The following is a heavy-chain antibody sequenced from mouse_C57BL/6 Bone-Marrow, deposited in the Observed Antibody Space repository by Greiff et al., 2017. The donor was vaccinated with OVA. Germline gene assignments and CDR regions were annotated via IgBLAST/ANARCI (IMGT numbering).Heavy chain of an antibody. V-gene: IGHV1-4*01. CDR1: GYTFTSYT. J-gene: IGHJ4*01. Sequence: QVQLQQSGAELARPGASVKMSCKASGYTFTSYTMHWVTQRPGQGLEWIGYINPSSGYTKYNQKFKDKATLTADKSSSTASMQLSSLTSEDSAVEYCARGGGVYAMDYWGQGTSGT. CDR3: ARGGGVYAMDY. CDR2: INPSSGYT.